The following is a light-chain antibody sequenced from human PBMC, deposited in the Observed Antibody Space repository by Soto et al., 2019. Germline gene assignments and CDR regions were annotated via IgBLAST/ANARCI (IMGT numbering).Light chain of an antibody. J-gene: IGKJ4*01. CDR3: QQAYSFPLT. Sequence: DIQMTQSPSSVSASVGDRVTITYRASQGLGVWLGWYQQKPGKAPQLLIFGASGLQTGVPSRFSGSGSGTDFTLTISSLQPEDFATYYCQQAYSFPLTFGGGTKVEIK. CDR1: QGLGVW. CDR2: GAS. V-gene: IGKV1-12*01.